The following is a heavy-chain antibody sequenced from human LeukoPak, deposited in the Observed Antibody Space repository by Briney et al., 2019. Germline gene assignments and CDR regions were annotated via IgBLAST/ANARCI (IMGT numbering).Heavy chain of an antibody. Sequence: GGSLRLSCAMSGFTFTNNAMTWVRQAPGQGLVWVSRITSDGSITTYADSVKGRFTISRDNAKNTLYLQMNSLRAEDGAMYYCARDGSLPDYWGQGTLVTVSS. CDR1: GFTFTNNA. V-gene: IGHV3-74*01. D-gene: IGHD2-15*01. CDR3: ARDGSLPDY. CDR2: ITSDGSIT. J-gene: IGHJ4*02.